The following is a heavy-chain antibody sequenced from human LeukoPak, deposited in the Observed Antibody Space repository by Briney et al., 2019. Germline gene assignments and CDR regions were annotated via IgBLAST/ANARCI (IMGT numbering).Heavy chain of an antibody. CDR2: IYYTGSA. J-gene: IGHJ4*02. CDR1: GASINSNNYY. Sequence: SETLSLTCTVSGASINSNNYYWGWIRQPPGKGLEWIETIYYTGSAYYNPSLKGRVTISVDTSKNQFSLRLSSVIAADTAVYYCARVRYSSGWYLADYWGQGTLVTVSS. CDR3: ARVRYSSGWYLADY. D-gene: IGHD6-19*01. V-gene: IGHV4-39*07.